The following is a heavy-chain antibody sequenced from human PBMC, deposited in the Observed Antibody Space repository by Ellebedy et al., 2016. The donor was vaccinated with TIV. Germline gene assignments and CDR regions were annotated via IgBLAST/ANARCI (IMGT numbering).Heavy chain of an antibody. CDR1: GFTFSSYD. V-gene: IGHV3-23*01. Sequence: GESLKISXAASGFTFSSYDMSWVRQAPGKGLEWVSGISGSGGSTNYADSVKGRLTISRDNSKNTLYLQMNSLRAEDTAVYYCAKSCGRLVWFGVDYYGMDVWGQGTTVTVSS. J-gene: IGHJ6*02. D-gene: IGHD3-10*01. CDR2: ISGSGGST. CDR3: AKSCGRLVWFGVDYYGMDV.